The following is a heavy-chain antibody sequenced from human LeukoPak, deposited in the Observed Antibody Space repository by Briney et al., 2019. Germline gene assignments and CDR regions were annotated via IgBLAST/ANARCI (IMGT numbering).Heavy chain of an antibody. CDR2: KYHIGST. J-gene: IGHJ5*02. CDR3: ARGDRVRYCSSTSCYRTYNWFDP. Sequence: SGTLSLTCAVYGGSFSGYYWSWIRHPPQRGLEWIGEKYHIGSTNYNPSLKSRVTISVDTSKNQFSLKLSSVTAADTAVYYCARGDRVRYCSSTSCYRTYNWFDPWGQGTLVTVSS. D-gene: IGHD2-2*02. CDR1: GGSFSGYY. V-gene: IGHV4-34*01.